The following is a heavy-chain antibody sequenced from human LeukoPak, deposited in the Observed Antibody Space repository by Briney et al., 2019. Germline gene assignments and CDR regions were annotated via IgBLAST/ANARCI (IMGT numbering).Heavy chain of an antibody. CDR3: ASGRESAYYYYYMGV. CDR1: GGTFSSYA. Sequence: ASVKVSCKASGGTFSSYAISWVRQAPGQGLEWMGWISAYNGNTNYAQKLQGRVTMTTDTSTSTAYMELRSLRSDDTAVYYCASGRESAYYYYYMGVWGKGTTVTVSS. D-gene: IGHD2-15*01. J-gene: IGHJ6*03. V-gene: IGHV1-18*01. CDR2: ISAYNGNT.